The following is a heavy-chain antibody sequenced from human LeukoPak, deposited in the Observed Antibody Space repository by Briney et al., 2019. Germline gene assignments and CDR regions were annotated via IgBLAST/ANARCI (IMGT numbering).Heavy chain of an antibody. J-gene: IGHJ4*02. D-gene: IGHD5-12*01. CDR2: INPNTDFT. CDR3: ARGAYSGYSSFDY. CDR1: GYTFTGYY. Sequence: GASVKVSCKASGYTFTGYYIHWVRQAPGQGLEYMGWINPNTDFTNSAQKFQGRVTMTRDTSISTAYMELNSLRSDDTAVYYCARGAYSGYSSFDYWGQGTLVTVSS. V-gene: IGHV1-2*02.